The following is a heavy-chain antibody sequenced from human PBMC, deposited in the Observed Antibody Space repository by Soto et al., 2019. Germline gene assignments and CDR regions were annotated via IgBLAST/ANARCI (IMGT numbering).Heavy chain of an antibody. CDR1: GGTFSSYT. Sequence: QVQLVQSGAEVKKPGSSVKVSCKASGGTFSSYTISWVRQAPGQGLEWMGRIIPILGIANYAQKFQGRVTITADKSTSTAYMELSSLRSEDTAVYYCASSYYGSSASGGMDVWGQGTTVTVSS. J-gene: IGHJ6*02. CDR2: IIPILGIA. D-gene: IGHD3-22*01. V-gene: IGHV1-69*02. CDR3: ASSYYGSSASGGMDV.